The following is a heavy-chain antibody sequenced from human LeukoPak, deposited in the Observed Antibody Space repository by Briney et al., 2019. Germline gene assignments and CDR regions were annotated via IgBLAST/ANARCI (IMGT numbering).Heavy chain of an antibody. CDR2: IKQDGSEK. CDR1: GFTFSSYW. D-gene: IGHD1-26*01. Sequence: GGSLRLSCAASGFTFSSYWMSWVRQAPGKGLEWVANIKQDGSEKYYVDSVKGRFTISRDNAKNSLYLQMNSLRAEDTAVYYCARGTRGSYKPDSLPIDYWGQGTLVTVSS. CDR3: ARGTRGSYKPDSLPIDY. V-gene: IGHV3-7*01. J-gene: IGHJ4*02.